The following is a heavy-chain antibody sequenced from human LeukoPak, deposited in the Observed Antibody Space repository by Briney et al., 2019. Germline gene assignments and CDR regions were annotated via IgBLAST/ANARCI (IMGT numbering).Heavy chain of an antibody. D-gene: IGHD2-2*01. V-gene: IGHV4-31*03. CDR3: ARARDIVVSSNIYYFDY. CDR1: GGSISSGGYY. Sequence: SETLSLTCTVSGGSISSGGYYWNWIRQHPGKGLEWIGFIYYSGSTYHNPSLKSRVSISVDTSKTQFSLKLSSVTAADTAVYYCARARDIVVSSNIYYFDYWGQGTLLTVSS. J-gene: IGHJ4*02. CDR2: IYYSGST.